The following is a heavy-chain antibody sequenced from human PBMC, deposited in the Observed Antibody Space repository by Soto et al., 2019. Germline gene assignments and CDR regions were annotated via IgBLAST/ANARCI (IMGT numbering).Heavy chain of an antibody. V-gene: IGHV4-39*07. CDR2: IFYSGNT. D-gene: IGHD2-15*01. CDR1: GGSITTNTYY. CDR3: ARLVQLLQGRWFDP. Sequence: SETLSLTCTVSGGSITTNTYYWGWIRQSPGKGLEWIGNIFYSGNTYYNPSLKSRVTISVDTSKNQFSLKLSSVTAADTAVYYCARLVQLLQGRWFDPWGQGTLVTVS. J-gene: IGHJ5*02.